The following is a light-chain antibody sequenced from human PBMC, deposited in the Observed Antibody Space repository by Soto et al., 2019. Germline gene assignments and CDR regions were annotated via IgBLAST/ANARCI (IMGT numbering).Light chain of an antibody. J-gene: IGKJ2*01. CDR3: QQYDGAPYT. V-gene: IGKV1-27*01. CDR1: QGIGNF. CDR2: AAS. Sequence: DIQMTQSPSSLSASVGDRVSLTCRASQGIGNFLARYQQKPGKVPNLLIYAASSLESGVPSRFSGSGSRTEFTLTITTLQPEDVATYYCQQYDGAPYTFGQGTKLEIK.